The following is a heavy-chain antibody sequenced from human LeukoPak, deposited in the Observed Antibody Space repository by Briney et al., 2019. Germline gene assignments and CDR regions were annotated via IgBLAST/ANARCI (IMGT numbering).Heavy chain of an antibody. J-gene: IGHJ4*02. Sequence: SVKVSCKASGYTFTSYYMHWVRQAPGQGLEWMGRIIPIFGAANYAQKFQGRVTITTDESTSTVYMELSSLRSEDTAVYYCASVEWAGTKDYWGQGTLVTVSS. V-gene: IGHV1-69*05. CDR1: GYTFTSYY. CDR3: ASVEWAGTKDY. CDR2: IIPIFGAA. D-gene: IGHD1-7*01.